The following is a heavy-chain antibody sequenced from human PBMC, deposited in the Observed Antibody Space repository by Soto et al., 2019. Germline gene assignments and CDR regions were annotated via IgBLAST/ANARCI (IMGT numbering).Heavy chain of an antibody. V-gene: IGHV3-48*01. CDR3: ASLPNSLRYIDY. D-gene: IGHD1-26*01. Sequence: GGSLRLSCRASGFTFSTFSMNWVRQAPGKGLEWISYISISSITIHYADSVKGRFTISRDNAKNTLYLQMNSLRAEDTAVYYCASLPNSLRYIDYWAQGTLVTVSS. CDR2: ISISSITI. CDR1: GFTFSTFS. J-gene: IGHJ4*02.